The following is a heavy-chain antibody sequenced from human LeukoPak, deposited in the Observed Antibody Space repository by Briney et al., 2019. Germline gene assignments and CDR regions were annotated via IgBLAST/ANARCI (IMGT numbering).Heavy chain of an antibody. CDR1: GFNFSHYP. J-gene: IGHJ3*02. D-gene: IGHD3-9*01. Sequence: GGSLRLSCATSGFNFSHYPMHWVRQAPGKGLEWVVVISSDGRNKYYADSVKGRLTVSRDNSKNTLYLQMNSLRAEDTALYYCAKVPTYLNILTGFPFDIWGQGTMVTVSS. CDR2: ISSDGRNK. V-gene: IGHV3-30*04. CDR3: AKVPTYLNILTGFPFDI.